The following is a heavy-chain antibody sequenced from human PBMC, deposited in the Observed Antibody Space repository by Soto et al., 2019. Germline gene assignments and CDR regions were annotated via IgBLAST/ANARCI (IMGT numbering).Heavy chain of an antibody. D-gene: IGHD3-9*01. CDR1: GYHFTGSY. V-gene: IGHV1-2*02. Sequence: QVRLLQSGPEVQRPGASTNISCQASGYHFTGSYLHWLRRAPGQAPQWMGMINPDSGSTTYAQTFQGRVAMTTDRSTDTVYLGLDRLTSDDSATYYCAKQFCDDSNCHWNFDFWGQETSVTVS. CDR2: INPDSGST. CDR3: AKQFCDDSNCHWNFDF. J-gene: IGHJ4*02.